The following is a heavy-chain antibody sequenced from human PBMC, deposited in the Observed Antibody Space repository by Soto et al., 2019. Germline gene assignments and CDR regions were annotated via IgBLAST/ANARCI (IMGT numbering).Heavy chain of an antibody. J-gene: IGHJ4*02. V-gene: IGHV1-69*13. D-gene: IGHD5-18*01. CDR2: IIPIFGTA. Sequence: SVKVSCKASGGTFSSYAISWVRQAPGQGLEWMGGIIPIFGTANYAQKFQGRVTITADESTSTAYMELSSLRSEDTAVYYCARRSPSDSYGYYFDYWGQGTLVTVSS. CDR1: GGTFSSYA. CDR3: ARRSPSDSYGYYFDY.